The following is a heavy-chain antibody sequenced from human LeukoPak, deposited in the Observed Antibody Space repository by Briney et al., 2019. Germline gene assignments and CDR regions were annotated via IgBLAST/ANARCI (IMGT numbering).Heavy chain of an antibody. CDR3: ARGGYYGLGNDFRFDP. J-gene: IGHJ5*02. D-gene: IGHD3-10*01. CDR1: GFTFSSYS. Sequence: GGSLRLSCAASGFTFSSYSLNWVRQAPGKGLEWASYISSSSSTIYYADSVKGRFTISRDNAKNSLYLQMNSLRAEDTAVYYCARGGYYGLGNDFRFDPWGQGTLVTVSS. CDR2: ISSSSSTI. V-gene: IGHV3-48*01.